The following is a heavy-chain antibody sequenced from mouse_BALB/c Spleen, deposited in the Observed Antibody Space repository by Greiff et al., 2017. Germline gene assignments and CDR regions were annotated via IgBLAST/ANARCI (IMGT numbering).Heavy chain of an antibody. CDR3: ASLYDGLDY. V-gene: IGHV3-2*02. D-gene: IGHD2-3*01. CDR2: ISYSGST. J-gene: IGHJ2*01. CDR1: GYSITSDYA. Sequence: EVQRVESGPGLVKPSQSLSLTCTVTGYSITSDYAWNWIRQFPGNKLEWMGYISYSGSTSYNPSLKSRISITRDTSKNQFFLQLNSVTTEDTATYYCASLYDGLDYWGQGTTLTVSS.